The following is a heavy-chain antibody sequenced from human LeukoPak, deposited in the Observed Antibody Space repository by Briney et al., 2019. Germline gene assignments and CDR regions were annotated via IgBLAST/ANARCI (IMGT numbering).Heavy chain of an antibody. CDR2: ISRSGSTK. CDR1: GFTFSDYN. J-gene: IGHJ6*03. V-gene: IGHV3-11*01. Sequence: GGSLRLSCAASGFTFSDYNMRWIRQAPGKGLEWVSSISRSGSTKYYADSVKGRFTISRDNAKNSLFLQMNSLRAEDTAVYYCARVLRYRSGGNCYSGGLGYMDVWGKGTTVTISS. CDR3: ARVLRYRSGGNCYSGGLGYMDV. D-gene: IGHD2-15*01.